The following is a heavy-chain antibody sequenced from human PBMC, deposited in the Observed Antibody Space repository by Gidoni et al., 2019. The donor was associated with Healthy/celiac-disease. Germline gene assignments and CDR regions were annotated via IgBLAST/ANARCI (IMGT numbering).Heavy chain of an antibody. J-gene: IGHJ4*02. D-gene: IGHD6-19*01. CDR2: ISGSGGST. CDR1: GFTFSSYA. CDR3: AKDSGWQYYFDY. V-gene: IGHV3-23*01. Sequence: EVQLLESGGGLVQPGWSLRLSCAASGFTFSSYAMSWVRQAPGKGLEWGSAISGSGGSTYYADSVKGRFTIYRDNSKNTLYLQMNSLRAEDTAVYYCAKDSGWQYYFDYWGQGTLVTVSS.